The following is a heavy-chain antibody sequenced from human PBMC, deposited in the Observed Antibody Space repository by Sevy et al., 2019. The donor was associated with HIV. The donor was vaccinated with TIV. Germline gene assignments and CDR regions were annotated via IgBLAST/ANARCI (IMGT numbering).Heavy chain of an antibody. CDR2: ISSSSSTI. CDR1: GFTFSSYS. V-gene: IGHV3-48*02. CDR3: ARVAAAGRLIYYYMDV. Sequence: GGSLRLSCAASGFTFSSYSMNWVRQAPGKGLERVSYISSSSSTIYYADSVKGRFTISRDNAKNSLYLQMNSLRDEDTAVYYCARVAAAGRLIYYYMDVWGKGTTVTVSS. J-gene: IGHJ6*03. D-gene: IGHD6-13*01.